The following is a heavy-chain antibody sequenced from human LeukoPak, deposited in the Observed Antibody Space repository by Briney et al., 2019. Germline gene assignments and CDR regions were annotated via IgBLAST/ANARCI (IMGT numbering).Heavy chain of an antibody. CDR3: ARGLFFGSSFDY. D-gene: IGHD6-13*01. CDR2: IYYSGST. J-gene: IGHJ4*02. V-gene: IGHV4-39*01. CDR1: GGSISSSSYY. Sequence: SETLSLTRTVSGGSISSSSYYWGWIRQPPGKGLEWIGSIYYSGSTYYNPSLKSRVTISVDTSKNQFSLKLSSVTAADTAVYYCARGLFFGSSFDYWGQGTLVTVSS.